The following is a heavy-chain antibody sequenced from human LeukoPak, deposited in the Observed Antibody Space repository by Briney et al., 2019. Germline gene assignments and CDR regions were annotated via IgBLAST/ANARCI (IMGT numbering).Heavy chain of an antibody. CDR1: GGSISSSSHF. CDR3: ARHENIVVVAAATGFDN. V-gene: IGHV4-39*01. Sequence: PSETLSLTCTVSGGSISSSSHFWPWIRQPPGTGLEWIGSIYYSGNTYYNSSLKSRVTISVDTSKNQFSLKLSSVTAADTAVCYCARHENIVVVAAATGFDNWGQGTLVTVSS. D-gene: IGHD2-15*01. CDR2: IYYSGNT. J-gene: IGHJ4*02.